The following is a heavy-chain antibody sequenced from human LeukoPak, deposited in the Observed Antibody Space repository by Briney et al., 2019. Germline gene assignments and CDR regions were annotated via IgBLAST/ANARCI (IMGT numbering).Heavy chain of an antibody. D-gene: IGHD1-1*01. V-gene: IGHV1-18*01. CDR3: ARDVPGSIGTTARFDP. CDR2: ISFHNGNT. J-gene: IGHJ5*02. CDR1: GYTSRTYG. Sequence: GASVKVSCKSSGYTSRTYGISWMRQAPGQGLEWMGWISFHNGNTNYAQKFHGRLTMTTGTSTSTAYMELRSLRSDDTGVYYCARDVPGSIGTTARFDPWGQGTLVTVSS.